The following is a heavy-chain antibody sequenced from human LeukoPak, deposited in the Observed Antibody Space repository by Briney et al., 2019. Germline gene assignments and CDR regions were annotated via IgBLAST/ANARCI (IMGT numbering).Heavy chain of an antibody. D-gene: IGHD3-10*01. CDR1: GFTFSSYA. Sequence: PGGSLRLSCAASGFTFSSYAMHWVRQAPGKGLEWVALISYDGGNTYYAASVKGRFTISRDNSKNTLDLQLYSLRVEDTAVYYCARDSTYYYGSGSSGPHYFDYWGQGTLVTVSS. CDR2: ISYDGGNT. CDR3: ARDSTYYYGSGSSGPHYFDY. J-gene: IGHJ4*02. V-gene: IGHV3-30*01.